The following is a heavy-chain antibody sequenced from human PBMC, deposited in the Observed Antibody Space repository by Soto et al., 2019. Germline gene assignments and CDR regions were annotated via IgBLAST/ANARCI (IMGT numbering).Heavy chain of an antibody. Sequence: GGSLRLSCAASGFTFSSYEMNWVRQAPGKGLEWVSYISSSGSTIYYADSVKGRLTISRDNAKNSLYLQMNSLRAEDTAVYYCARVGWYYDSSGYYNTAPFDYWGQGTLVTVSS. CDR2: ISSSGSTI. D-gene: IGHD3-22*01. J-gene: IGHJ4*02. CDR3: ARVGWYYDSSGYYNTAPFDY. V-gene: IGHV3-48*03. CDR1: GFTFSSYE.